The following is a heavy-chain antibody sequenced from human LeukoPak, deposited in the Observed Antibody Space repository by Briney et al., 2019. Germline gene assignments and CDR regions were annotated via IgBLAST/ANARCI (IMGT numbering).Heavy chain of an antibody. Sequence: GASVKVSFKATGYTFTSYGISWVRQAPGQGLEWMGWIYSYYGNTNYAQKLQGRVIMTTDTSTSTAYMELRSLRSHDTAVYYCARDLIAYSSSWQSGGFDYWGQGTLVTVSS. V-gene: IGHV1-18*01. CDR3: ARDLIAYSSSWQSGGFDY. J-gene: IGHJ4*02. CDR2: IYSYYGNT. CDR1: GYTFTSYG. D-gene: IGHD6-13*01.